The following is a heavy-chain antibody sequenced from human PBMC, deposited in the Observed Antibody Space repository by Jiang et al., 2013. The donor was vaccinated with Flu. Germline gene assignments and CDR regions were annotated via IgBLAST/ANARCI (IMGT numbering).Heavy chain of an antibody. Sequence: GAEVKKPGASVKVSCKVSGYTSLNYPCTGCDRLLEKGLSGWEVFDPEDGETIYAQKFQGRVTMTEDTSTDTAYMELSSLRSEDTAVYYCATGAGPWELPTPIGAFDIWGQGTMVTVSS. CDR2: FDPEDGET. CDR3: ATGAGPWELPTPIGAFDI. J-gene: IGHJ3*02. D-gene: IGHD1-26*01. CDR1: GYTSLNYP. V-gene: IGHV1-24*01.